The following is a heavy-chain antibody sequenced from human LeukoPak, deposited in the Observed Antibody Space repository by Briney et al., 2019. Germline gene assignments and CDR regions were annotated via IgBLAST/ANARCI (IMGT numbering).Heavy chain of an antibody. CDR1: GFTFSSYA. CDR2: ISSNGGST. D-gene: IGHD3-3*01. CDR3: ARDYMRNDFWSGYAIYYYYGMDV. J-gene: IGHJ6*02. Sequence: GGSLRLSCSASGFTFSSYAMHWVRQAPGKGLEYVSAISSNGGSTYYADSVKGRFTISRDNSKNTLYLQMNSLRAEDTAVYYCARDYMRNDFWSGYAIYYYYGMDVWGQGTTVTVSS. V-gene: IGHV3-64*04.